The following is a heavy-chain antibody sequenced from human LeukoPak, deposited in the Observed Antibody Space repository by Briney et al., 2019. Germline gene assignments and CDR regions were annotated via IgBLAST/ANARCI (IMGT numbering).Heavy chain of an antibody. Sequence: GGSLRLSCGASGFSFSIYWMSWVRQAPGKGLEWVSVIYSGGSTYYADSVKGRFTISRHNSKNMFYLQMNSLRAEDTAVYYCARDFIGSAWFDPWGQGTLVTVSS. CDR3: ARDFIGSAWFDP. J-gene: IGHJ5*02. CDR1: GFSFSIYW. D-gene: IGHD3-10*01. CDR2: IYSGGST. V-gene: IGHV3-53*04.